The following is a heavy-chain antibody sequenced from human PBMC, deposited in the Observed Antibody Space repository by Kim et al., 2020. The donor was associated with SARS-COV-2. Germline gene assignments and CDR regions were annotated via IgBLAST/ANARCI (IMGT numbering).Heavy chain of an antibody. J-gene: IGHJ5*02. CDR3: AKGDTTLPPYNWFDP. CDR2: ISGRGGNT. D-gene: IGHD1-1*01. V-gene: IGHV3-23*01. Sequence: GLGWVSAISGRGGNTYYADSVKGRFTISRDNSKNTLYLQMNSLRAEDTAVYYCAKGDTTLPPYNWFDPWGQGTLVTVSS.